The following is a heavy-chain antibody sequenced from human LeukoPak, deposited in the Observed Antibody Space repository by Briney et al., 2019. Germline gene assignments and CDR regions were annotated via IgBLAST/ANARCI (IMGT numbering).Heavy chain of an antibody. J-gene: IGHJ4*02. V-gene: IGHV3-53*01. D-gene: IGHD3-22*01. CDR2: IYSGGST. Sequence: PGGSLRLSCAASGFTVTGNYMSWVRQAPGKGLEWVSVIYSGGSTFYADSVKGRFTISRDNSKNTLFLQMHSLRAEDTAVYYCAKDSYDSSGSRYDFWGQGTLVTVSS. CDR3: AKDSYDSSGSRYDF. CDR1: GFTVTGNY.